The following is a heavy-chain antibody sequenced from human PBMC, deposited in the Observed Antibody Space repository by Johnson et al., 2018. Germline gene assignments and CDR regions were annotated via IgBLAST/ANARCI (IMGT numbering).Heavy chain of an antibody. V-gene: IGHV3-30-3*01. CDR1: GFTFSSYA. J-gene: IGHJ6*03. Sequence: QVQLVQSGGGVVQPGRSLRLSCAASGFTFSSYAMHWVRQAPGKGLEWVALISYDGSNKYFADSVKGRFTISRDKSKNTLYLQMNSLRAEDTAVYYCARDLYFDTGYYYYYMDVWGKGTTVTVSS. D-gene: IGHD3-9*01. CDR3: ARDLYFDTGYYYYYMDV. CDR2: ISYDGSNK.